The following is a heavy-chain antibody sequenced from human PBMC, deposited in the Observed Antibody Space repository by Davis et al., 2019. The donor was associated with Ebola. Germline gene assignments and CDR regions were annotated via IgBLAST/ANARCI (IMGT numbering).Heavy chain of an antibody. Sequence: GESLKISCAASGFTFSSYWMSWVRQAPGRGLEWVAVISYDGSNKYYADSVKGRFTISRDNSKNTLYLQMNSLRAEDTAVYYCAKDHPADEVQLVPHYYYYGMDVWGQGTTVTVSS. D-gene: IGHD6-6*01. V-gene: IGHV3-30*18. CDR1: GFTFSSYW. CDR2: ISYDGSNK. J-gene: IGHJ6*02. CDR3: AKDHPADEVQLVPHYYYYGMDV.